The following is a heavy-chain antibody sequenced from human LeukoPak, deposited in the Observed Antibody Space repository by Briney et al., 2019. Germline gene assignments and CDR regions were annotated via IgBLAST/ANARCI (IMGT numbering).Heavy chain of an antibody. CDR2: IKQHGSEK. D-gene: IGHD1-26*01. J-gene: IGHJ4*02. Sequence: PGGSLRLSCAASGFTFSSYLMSWVRQAPGKGLEWVANIKQHGSEKYYVDSVKGRFTISGDNAKNALYLQMNSLRAEDTAVYYCARVSSGIHFDYWGQGTLVTVSS. CDR3: ARVSSGIHFDY. CDR1: GFTFSSYL. V-gene: IGHV3-7*01.